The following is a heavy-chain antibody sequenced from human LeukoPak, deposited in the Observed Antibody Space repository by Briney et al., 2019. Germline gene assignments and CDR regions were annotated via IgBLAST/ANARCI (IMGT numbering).Heavy chain of an antibody. V-gene: IGHV3-30*03. D-gene: IGHD6-6*01. Sequence: GGSLRLSCAASGFTFSSYGMHWVRQAPGKGLEWVALISYDGNIKYYADSVKGRFTISRDNSKNTLSLQMNSLRPEDTAVYYCARAHLSSSSTDYMDVWGKGTTVTVSS. CDR2: ISYDGNIK. CDR3: ARAHLSSSSTDYMDV. CDR1: GFTFSSYG. J-gene: IGHJ6*03.